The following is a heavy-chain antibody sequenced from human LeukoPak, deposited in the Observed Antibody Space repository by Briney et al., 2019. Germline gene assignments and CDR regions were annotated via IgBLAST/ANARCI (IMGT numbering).Heavy chain of an antibody. V-gene: IGHV1-2*02. CDR3: ARARVLGDFWSGYYN. J-gene: IGHJ4*02. D-gene: IGHD3-3*01. Sequence: ASVKVSCKASGYTFTGYYMHWVRQAPGQGLEWMGWINPNSGGTNYAQKFQGRVTMTRDTSISTAYMELSRLRSDDTAVYYCARARVLGDFWSGYYNWGQGTLVTVSS. CDR1: GYTFTGYY. CDR2: INPNSGGT.